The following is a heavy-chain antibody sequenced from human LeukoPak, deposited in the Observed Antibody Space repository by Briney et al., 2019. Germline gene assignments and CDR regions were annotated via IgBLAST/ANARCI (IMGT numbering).Heavy chain of an antibody. CDR3: ARDYSNYLDY. J-gene: IGHJ4*02. D-gene: IGHD4-11*01. CDR1: GGTFSSYA. CDR2: IIPIFGTA. V-gene: IGHV1-69*01. Sequence: LVNVSCKASGGTFSSYAISWVRQAPGQGLEWMGGIIPIFGTANYAQKFQGRVTITADESTSTAYMELSSLKSEDTAVYYCARDYSNYLDYWGQGTLVTVSS.